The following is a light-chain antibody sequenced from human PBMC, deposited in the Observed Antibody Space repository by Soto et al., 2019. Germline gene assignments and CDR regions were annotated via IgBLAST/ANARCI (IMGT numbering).Light chain of an antibody. CDR1: QTISSW. CDR3: QHYNSYSEA. V-gene: IGKV1-5*03. Sequence: DIQMTQSPSTLSGSVGDRVTITCRASQTISSWLAWYQQKPGKAPKLLIYDASTLKSGVPSRLSGSGSGTEFTLTISSLQPDDFATYYCQHYNSYSEAFGQGTKVDIK. J-gene: IGKJ1*01. CDR2: DAS.